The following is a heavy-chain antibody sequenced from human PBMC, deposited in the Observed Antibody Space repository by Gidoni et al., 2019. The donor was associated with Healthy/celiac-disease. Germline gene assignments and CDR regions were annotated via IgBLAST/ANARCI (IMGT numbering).Heavy chain of an antibody. CDR2: IYYSGST. V-gene: IGHV4-30-4*01. CDR1: GGSISSGDYY. J-gene: IGHJ6*03. CDR3: ASGGLLTYYYYMDV. D-gene: IGHD2-15*01. Sequence: GPGLVKPSQTLSLTCTVSGGSISSGDYYWSWIRQPPGKGLEWIGYIYYSGSTYYNPSLKSRVTISVDTSKNQFPLKLSSVTAADTAVYYCASGGLLTYYYYMDVWGKGTTVTVSS.